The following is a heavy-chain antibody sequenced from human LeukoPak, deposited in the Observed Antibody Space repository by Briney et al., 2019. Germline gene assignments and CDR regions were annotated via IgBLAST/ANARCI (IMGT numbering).Heavy chain of an antibody. CDR3: ARGGGLDV. CDR2: ISGTGGST. Sequence: GGSLRLSCAASGFTFISYAMTWVRQAPGKGLQWVSTISGTGGSTFYADSVKGRFTISRDNSKNTMYLQMNSLRAEDTAVYFCARGGGLDVWGQGATVTVSS. V-gene: IGHV3-23*01. J-gene: IGHJ6*02. CDR1: GFTFISYA. D-gene: IGHD3-16*01.